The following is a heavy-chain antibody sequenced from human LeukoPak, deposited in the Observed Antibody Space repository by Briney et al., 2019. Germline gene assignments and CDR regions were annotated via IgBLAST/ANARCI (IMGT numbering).Heavy chain of an antibody. J-gene: IGHJ4*02. CDR2: IYSGGST. D-gene: IGHD5-18*01. CDR3: ARDRYSYGYALDC. CDR1: GFTVSNNY. Sequence: PGGSLRLSCTASGFTVSNNYMSWVRQAPGKGLEWVSVIYSGGSTYHADSVKGRFIISRDNSKNTLNLQMNSLRVDDSAVYYCARDRYSYGYALDCWGQGTLVTVSS. V-gene: IGHV3-66*02.